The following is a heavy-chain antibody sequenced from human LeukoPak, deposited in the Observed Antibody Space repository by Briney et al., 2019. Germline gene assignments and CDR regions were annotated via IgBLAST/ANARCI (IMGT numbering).Heavy chain of an antibody. J-gene: IGHJ4*02. CDR2: ISGSGGST. CDR1: GFTFSTYA. CDR3: AKDRRIQLWLGFDY. D-gene: IGHD5-18*01. V-gene: IGHV3-23*01. Sequence: PGGSLRLSCAASGFTFSTYAMSWVRQAPGKRLEWVSAISGSGGSTYYADSVKGRFTISRDNSKSTLYLQLNSLRAEDTAVYYCAKDRRIQLWLGFDYWGQGTLVTVSS.